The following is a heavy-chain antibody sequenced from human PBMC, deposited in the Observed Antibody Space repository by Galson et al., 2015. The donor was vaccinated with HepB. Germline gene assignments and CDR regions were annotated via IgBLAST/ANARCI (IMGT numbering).Heavy chain of an antibody. D-gene: IGHD6-13*01. CDR1: GGSISSYY. J-gene: IGHJ4*02. V-gene: IGHV4-59*12. CDR2: IYYSGST. Sequence: SETLSLTCTVSGGSISSYYWSWIRQPPGKGLEWIGYIYYSGSTNYNPSLKSRVTISVDTSKNQFSLKLSSVTAADTAVYYCAREIRIDSSSWYRGIFDYWGQGTLVTVSS. CDR3: AREIRIDSSSWYRGIFDY.